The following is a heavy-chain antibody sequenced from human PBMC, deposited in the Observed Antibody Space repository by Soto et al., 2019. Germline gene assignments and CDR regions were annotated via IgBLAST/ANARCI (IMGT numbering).Heavy chain of an antibody. J-gene: IGHJ6*03. V-gene: IGHV1-69*06. CDR1: GGIFSTYA. CDR2: IIPIFGTP. Sequence: ASVKVSCKASGGIFSTYAISWLRQAPGQGLEWMGGIIPIFGTPNYAQRFQGRVTITADKSTSTAYMELSSLRSEDTAVYYCAVGYCSSTSCYMDVWGKGTTVTVSS. CDR3: AVGYCSSTSCYMDV. D-gene: IGHD2-2*01.